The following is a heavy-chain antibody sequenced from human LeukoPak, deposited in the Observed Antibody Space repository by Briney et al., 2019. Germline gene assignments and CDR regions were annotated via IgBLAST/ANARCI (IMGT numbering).Heavy chain of an antibody. V-gene: IGHV4-4*02. CDR2: IHHSGST. D-gene: IGHD1-26*01. CDR3: ARGPEVGLNWFDP. CDR1: GGSISNSNR. J-gene: IGHJ5*02. Sequence: SETLSLTCAVSGGSISNSNRWSWVRQPPGMGLVWIGEIHHSGSTEYNPSLKSRVTMSVDNSKNQFSLELTSVTAADTAVYYCARGPEVGLNWFDPWGQGTLVTVSS.